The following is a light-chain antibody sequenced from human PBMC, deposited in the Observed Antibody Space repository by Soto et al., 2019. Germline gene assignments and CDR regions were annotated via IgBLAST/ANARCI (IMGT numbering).Light chain of an antibody. J-gene: IGLJ2*01. Sequence: QSALTQPPSASGSPGQSVTISCTGTSSDVGYYNYVSWYQQHPGKAPKLIIYEVIKRPSGVPDRFSGSKSGNTASLTVSGLQAEDEAEYYCTSYAVGINVVFGGGTKLTVL. CDR3: TSYAVGINVV. CDR2: EVI. CDR1: SSDVGYYNY. V-gene: IGLV2-8*01.